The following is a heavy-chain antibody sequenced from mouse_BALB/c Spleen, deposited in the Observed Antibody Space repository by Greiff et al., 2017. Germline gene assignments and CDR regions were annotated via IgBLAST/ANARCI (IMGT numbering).Heavy chain of an antibody. CDR3: ASWLLRAMDY. D-gene: IGHD2-3*01. CDR2: IDPANGNT. V-gene: IGHV14-3*02. J-gene: IGHJ4*01. CDR1: GFNIKDTY. Sequence: VQLQQSGAELVKPGASVKLSCTASGFNIKDTYMHWVKQRPEQGLEWIGRIDPANGNTKYDPKFQGKATITADTSSNTAYLQLSSLTSEDTAVYYCASWLLRAMDYWGQGTSVTVSA.